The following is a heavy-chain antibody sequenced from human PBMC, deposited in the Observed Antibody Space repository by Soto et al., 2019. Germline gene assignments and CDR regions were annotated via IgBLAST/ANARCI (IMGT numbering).Heavy chain of an antibody. Sequence: QIHLQQSGPGLVKPSQTLSLTCAISGDSVSTNSATWDWIRQSPSRGLEWLGRTYYRSNWYTDYAVSVNSLITISPYTSNNQLSLQLNSVTPDDTAVYYCARLIGNSWLAAWGQGTLVTVSS. CDR2: TYYRSNWYT. J-gene: IGHJ5*02. CDR3: ARLIGNSWLAA. CDR1: GDSVSTNSAT. V-gene: IGHV6-1*01. D-gene: IGHD2-8*01.